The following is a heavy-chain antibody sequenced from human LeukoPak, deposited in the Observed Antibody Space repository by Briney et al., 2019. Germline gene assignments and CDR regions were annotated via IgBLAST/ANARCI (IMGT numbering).Heavy chain of an antibody. CDR3: ARMFRSSWYINWFDP. CDR2: IYHSGST. V-gene: IGHV4-59*08. J-gene: IGHJ5*02. Sequence: SDTLSLTCTVSGGSISNYYWSWIRQPPGKGLEWIGSIYHSGSTSYNPSLKSRLTISVDTSKNQFSLKLNFVTAADTAMYYCARMFRSSWYINWFDPWGQGTLVTVSS. D-gene: IGHD6-13*01. CDR1: GGSISNYY.